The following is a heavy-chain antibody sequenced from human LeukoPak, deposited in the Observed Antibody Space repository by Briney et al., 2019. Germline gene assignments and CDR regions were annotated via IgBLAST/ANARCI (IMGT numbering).Heavy chain of an antibody. J-gene: IGHJ4*02. CDR2: NSSSGSTI. CDR1: GVPLSDFY. V-gene: IGHV3-11*01. CDR3: ATSPVQDSVVVPVAIGN. D-gene: IGHD2-2*01. Sequence: PGGSLRHSRAASGVPLSDFYMGWGRHAPREGLGWGSDNSSSGSTIYYADPVKGRFTTSRDNAKNALYLQMNSLGTEDTAVYYCATSPVQDSVVVPVAIGNWGPGAIVTVS.